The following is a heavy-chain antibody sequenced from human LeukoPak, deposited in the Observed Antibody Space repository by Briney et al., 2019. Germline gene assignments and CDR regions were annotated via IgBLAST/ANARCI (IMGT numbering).Heavy chain of an antibody. Sequence: GGSLRLSRAASGFTFSTYAMNWVRQAPGKGLEWVSSIRGLDGSTYYADSVKGRFTISRDNSKNTVYLQMNSLRAEDTAVYHCAKDSVRGYSGYGNDGFDVWGQGTMVTVSS. J-gene: IGHJ3*01. CDR3: AKDSVRGYSGYGNDGFDV. CDR1: GFTFSTYA. CDR2: IRGLDGST. D-gene: IGHD5-12*01. V-gene: IGHV3-23*01.